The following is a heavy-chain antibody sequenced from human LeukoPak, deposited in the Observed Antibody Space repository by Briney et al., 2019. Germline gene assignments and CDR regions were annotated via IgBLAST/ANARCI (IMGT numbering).Heavy chain of an antibody. Sequence: GGSLRLSCAASGFTFSSYAMHWVRQAPGKGLEWVAVISYDGSNKYYADSVKGRFTISRDNSKNTLYLQMNSLRAEDTAVYYCARPAVLRFLEWLPDHWGQGTLVTVSS. CDR2: ISYDGSNK. CDR3: ARPAVLRFLEWLPDH. CDR1: GFTFSSYA. V-gene: IGHV3-30-3*01. D-gene: IGHD3-3*01. J-gene: IGHJ5*02.